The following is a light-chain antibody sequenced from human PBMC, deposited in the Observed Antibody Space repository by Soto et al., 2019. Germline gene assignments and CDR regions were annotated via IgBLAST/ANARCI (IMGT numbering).Light chain of an antibody. J-gene: IGKJ1*01. Sequence: DIQMTQSPSSLSASVGDRVTITCRASQSISIYLNWYQQKPGKAPNLLIYTASNLQSGVPSRFSGSGSGTDFTLTISSLQPEDFASYYYQQSYSTPWTFGQGTKVEIK. V-gene: IGKV1-39*01. CDR3: QQSYSTPWT. CDR1: QSISIY. CDR2: TAS.